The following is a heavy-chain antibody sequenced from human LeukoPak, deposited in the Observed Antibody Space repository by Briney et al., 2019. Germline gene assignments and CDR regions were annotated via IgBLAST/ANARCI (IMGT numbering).Heavy chain of an antibody. CDR2: INPNSGGT. CDR1: GYTFSGCY. CDR3: ASGLVAGLNFDY. J-gene: IGHJ4*02. D-gene: IGHD6-19*01. Sequence: ASVKVSCKASGYTFSGCYMHWVRQGPGPGLEWKGWINPNSGGTNYAQKFQGRVTLTRDTSISTAYMELSRLRSDDTAVYYCASGLVAGLNFDYWGQGTLVTVSS. V-gene: IGHV1-2*02.